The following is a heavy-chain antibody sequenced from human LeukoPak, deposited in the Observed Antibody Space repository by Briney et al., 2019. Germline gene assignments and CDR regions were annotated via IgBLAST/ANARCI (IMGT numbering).Heavy chain of an antibody. CDR1: GFTFNSYS. V-gene: IGHV3-48*01. D-gene: IGHD4-17*01. CDR3: AKARQTTVQYYFDY. CDR2: ISSSSSTI. Sequence: GGSLRLSCAASGFTFNSYSMNWVRQAPGKGLEWVSHISSSSSTIQYADSVKGRFTISRDNSKNTLYLQMNSLRAEDTAVYYCAKARQTTVQYYFDYWGQGTLVTVSS. J-gene: IGHJ4*02.